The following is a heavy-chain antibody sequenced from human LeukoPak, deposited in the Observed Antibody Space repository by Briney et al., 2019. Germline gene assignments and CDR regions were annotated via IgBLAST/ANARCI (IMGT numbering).Heavy chain of an antibody. CDR2: ISHSGRT. J-gene: IGHJ4*02. V-gene: IGHV4-4*09. Sequence: SETLSLTCTVTGAPISSFYWSWLRQPPGKGLQRIGYISHSGRTKYSPSLTGRVSISADSSKNHFTLKLTSVTAADTAVYYCARRDYEDPYFEFWGEGTLVTVSS. CDR3: ARRDYEDPYFEF. D-gene: IGHD4/OR15-4a*01. CDR1: GAPISSFY.